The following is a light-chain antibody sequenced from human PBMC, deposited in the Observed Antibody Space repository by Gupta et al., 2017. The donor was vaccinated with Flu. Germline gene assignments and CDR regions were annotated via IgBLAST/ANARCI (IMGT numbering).Light chain of an antibody. V-gene: IGKV1-39*01. CDR3: QQSYTTPWT. J-gene: IGKJ1*01. Sequence: DIEVTLSPSSLSASVGDRVTITCRASQTISTYLNWYQQTPGKAPKFLMYGVSTLQGGVPSRFSASGSGADFTLTISRLQREDVATYYCQQSYTTPWTFGQGTKVEVK. CDR1: QTISTY. CDR2: GVS.